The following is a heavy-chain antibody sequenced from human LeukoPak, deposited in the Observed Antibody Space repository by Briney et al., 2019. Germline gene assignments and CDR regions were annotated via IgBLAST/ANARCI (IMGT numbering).Heavy chain of an antibody. V-gene: IGHV1-2*02. CDR3: ARGHSDIWNSLGH. D-gene: IGHD1-1*01. Sequence: ASVKVSCKTSGYTFSGYYIHWVRQASGQGLEWVAWINPNSGGTKYSQQFQGRVTLTRDTSISTAYMELSRLTSDDTAVYYCARGHSDIWNSLGHWGQGTLVTVSA. CDR2: INPNSGGT. J-gene: IGHJ4*02. CDR1: GYTFSGYY.